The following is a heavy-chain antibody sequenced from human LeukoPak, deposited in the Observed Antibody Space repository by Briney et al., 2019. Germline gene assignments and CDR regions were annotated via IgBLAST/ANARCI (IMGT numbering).Heavy chain of an antibody. CDR1: GDSFTNYW. V-gene: IGHV5-51*01. Sequence: GESLKISCKGSGDSFTNYWIAWVRQMPGKGLEWMGIIYLGDSDTRYSPSFQGQVTISADKSISTAYLQWSSLKDSDTAMYYYARRAGGYCSGGRCYYFDFWGQGTLVTVSS. CDR3: ARRAGGYCSGGRCYYFDF. D-gene: IGHD2-15*01. J-gene: IGHJ4*02. CDR2: IYLGDSDT.